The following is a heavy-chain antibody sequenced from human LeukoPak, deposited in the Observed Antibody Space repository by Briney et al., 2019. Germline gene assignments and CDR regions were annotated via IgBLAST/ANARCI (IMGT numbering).Heavy chain of an antibody. CDR1: GFTLSSYT. D-gene: IGHD2-21*02. CDR3: ARRSYCGGDCYGSDAFDI. CDR2: ISGSSTYL. V-gene: IGHV3-21*01. J-gene: IGHJ3*02. Sequence: GGSLRLSCAASGFTLSSYTMNWVRQAPGKGLEWVSSISGSSTYLDYADSLKGRFTISRDNAKNSLYLQMNSLRAEDTAVYYCARRSYCGGDCYGSDAFDIWGQGTMVTVSS.